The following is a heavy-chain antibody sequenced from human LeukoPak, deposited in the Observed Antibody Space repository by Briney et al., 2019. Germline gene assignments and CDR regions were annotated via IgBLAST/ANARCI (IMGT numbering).Heavy chain of an antibody. D-gene: IGHD3-22*01. Sequence: GGSLRLSCAASGFTFSSYAMSWVRQAPGKGLEWVSVIYSGGTTYYADSVKGRFTISRDNSKNTMYLQMNSLRAEDTAVYYCARDYYDSSGYYYGYFQHWGQGTLVTVSS. V-gene: IGHV3-53*01. CDR3: ARDYYDSSGYYYGYFQH. CDR1: GFTFSSYA. J-gene: IGHJ1*01. CDR2: IYSGGTT.